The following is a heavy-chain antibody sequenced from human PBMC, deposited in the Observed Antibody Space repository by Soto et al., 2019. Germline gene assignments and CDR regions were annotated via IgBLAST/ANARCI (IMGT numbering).Heavy chain of an antibody. V-gene: IGHV3-23*01. CDR3: ANGRFLEWLLPDNWFDP. D-gene: IGHD3-3*01. CDR1: GFTFSDYA. CDR2: ISGSGGST. J-gene: IGHJ5*02. Sequence: EVQLLESGGGLVHLGGSLRLSCAASGFTFSDYAMSWVRQAPGKGLEWVSAISGSGGSTYYADSVKGRFTISRDNSKNTLYLQLNSLKPDDTAIYYCANGRFLEWLLPDNWFDPWGQGTLVTVSS.